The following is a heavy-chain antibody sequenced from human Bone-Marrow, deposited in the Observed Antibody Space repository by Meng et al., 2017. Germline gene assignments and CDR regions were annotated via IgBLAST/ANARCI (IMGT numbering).Heavy chain of an antibody. J-gene: IGHJ4*02. D-gene: IGHD3/OR15-3a*01. Sequence: QGKRGRPGAVLKQPGSSVKDSCKASGGTFRGYAIGGVRQAPGQGLEWMGGIIPIFGTANYAKKFQGRVTITADKSTSTAYMELSSLRSEDTAVYYCARGFRERNTLVGLFIPSYDYWGQGTLVTVSS. CDR2: IIPIFGTA. CDR1: GGTFRGYA. CDR3: ARGFRERNTLVGLFIPSYDY. V-gene: IGHV1-69*06.